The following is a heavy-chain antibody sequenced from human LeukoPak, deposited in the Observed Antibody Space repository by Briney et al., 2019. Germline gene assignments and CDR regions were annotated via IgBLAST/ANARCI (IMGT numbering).Heavy chain of an antibody. CDR3: AKGYDINYFDY. J-gene: IGHJ4*02. Sequence: PGGSLRLSCAASGFTFSSYAMSWVRQAPGKGLEWVSDIRGSGGSTYYADSVKGRFTISRDNSKNTLCLQMNSLRAEDTAVYYCAKGYDINYFDYWGQGTLVTVSS. CDR1: GFTFSSYA. CDR2: IRGSGGST. V-gene: IGHV3-23*01. D-gene: IGHD3-9*01.